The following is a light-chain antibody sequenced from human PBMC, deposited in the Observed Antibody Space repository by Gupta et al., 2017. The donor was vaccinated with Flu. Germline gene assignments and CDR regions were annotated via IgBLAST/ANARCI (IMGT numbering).Light chain of an antibody. CDR2: STN. J-gene: IGLJ3*02. V-gene: IGLV8-61*01. CDR3: VLYMGSGIWV. CDR1: SGSVSTSYY. Sequence: QTVVTQEPSFSVSPGGTATLTCGLNSGSVSTSYYPSWYQQTPGQAPRTLIYSTNTRSSGVPDRFSGSILGNKAALTITGAQADDESDYYCVLYMGSGIWVFGGGTKLTVL.